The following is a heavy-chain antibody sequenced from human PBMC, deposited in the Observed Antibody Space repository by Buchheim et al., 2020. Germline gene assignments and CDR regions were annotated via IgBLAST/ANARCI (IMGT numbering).Heavy chain of an antibody. D-gene: IGHD5-12*01. J-gene: IGHJ6*02. CDR2: ISYDGSNK. Sequence: QVQLVESGGGVVQPGRSLRLSCAASGFTFSSYGMHWVRQAPGKGLEWVAVISYDGSNKYYADSVKGRFTISRDNSKNKLYLQMNSLRAEDTAVYYCAKDGGYDHYYYFGMDVWGQGTT. CDR1: GFTFSSYG. V-gene: IGHV3-30*18. CDR3: AKDGGYDHYYYFGMDV.